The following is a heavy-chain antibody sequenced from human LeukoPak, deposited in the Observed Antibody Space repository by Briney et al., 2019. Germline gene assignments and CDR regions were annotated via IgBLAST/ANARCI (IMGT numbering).Heavy chain of an antibody. D-gene: IGHD3-10*01. CDR3: AREDSASGRGLGS. J-gene: IGHJ5*02. V-gene: IGHV4-4*07. CDR2: IYSSETT. Sequence: SETLSLTCTVSGGSISSYFWTWIRQPAGKGLEWIGRIYSSETTNYNPSLKNRVTMSVGTSKNQFSVKMTSVTAADTAVYYCAREDSASGRGLGSWGQGTRVTVSS. CDR1: GGSISSYF.